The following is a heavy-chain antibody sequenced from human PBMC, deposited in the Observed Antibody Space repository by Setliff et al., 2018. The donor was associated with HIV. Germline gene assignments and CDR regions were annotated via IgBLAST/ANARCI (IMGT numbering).Heavy chain of an antibody. CDR1: GYMFTSYA. V-gene: IGHV1-8*02. CDR2: MNPNNGNT. D-gene: IGHD3-3*02. Sequence: ASVKVSCKASGYMFTSYAVVWVRQAAGQGLEWMGWMNPNNGNTGYAEKFQGRVTMTRDTSISTAYMELSSLRSDDTAVYYCARGTAPRPASVLEFLEWLFPNWFDPWGQGTLVTVSS. J-gene: IGHJ5*02. CDR3: ARGTAPRPASVLEFLEWLFPNWFDP.